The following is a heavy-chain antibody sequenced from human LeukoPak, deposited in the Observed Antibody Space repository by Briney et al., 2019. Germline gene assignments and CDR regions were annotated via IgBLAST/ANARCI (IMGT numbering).Heavy chain of an antibody. CDR2: IIPIFGTA. J-gene: IGHJ4*02. V-gene: IGHV1-69*13. CDR3: ATDYGGNSGLLYYFDY. Sequence: ASVKVSCKASGYTFTGYYMHWVRQAPGQGLEWMGGIIPIFGTANYAQKFQGRVTITADESTGTAYMELSSLRSEDTAVYYCATDYGGNSGLLYYFDYWGQGTLVTVSS. D-gene: IGHD4-23*01. CDR1: GYTFTGYY.